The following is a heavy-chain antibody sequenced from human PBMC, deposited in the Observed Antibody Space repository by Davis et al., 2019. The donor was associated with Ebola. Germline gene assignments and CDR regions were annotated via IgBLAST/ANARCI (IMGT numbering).Heavy chain of an antibody. J-gene: IGHJ4*02. CDR1: EFTFSSYS. CDR2: TSVDGT. D-gene: IGHD3-10*01. Sequence: PGGSLRLSCAGSEFTFSSYSMNWVRQAPGKGLDWVSITSVDGTSYADSVKGRFTIARDNSRNTLYLQMNSLRAEDTALYYCAKGGRIRSPGIGDKWGQGTLVTVSS. CDR3: AKGGRIRSPGIGDK. V-gene: IGHV3-23*01.